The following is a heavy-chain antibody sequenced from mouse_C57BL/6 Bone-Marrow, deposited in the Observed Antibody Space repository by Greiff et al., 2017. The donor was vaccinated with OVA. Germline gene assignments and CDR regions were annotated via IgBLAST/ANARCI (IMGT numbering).Heavy chain of an antibody. D-gene: IGHD1-1*02. Sequence: VKVVESGAELARPGASVKLSCKASGYTFTSYGISWVKQRTGQGLEWIGEIYPRSGNTYYNEKFKGKATLTADKSSSTAYMELRSLTSEDSAVYFCASWVGWFAYWGQGTLVTVSA. CDR2: IYPRSGNT. J-gene: IGHJ3*01. V-gene: IGHV1-81*01. CDR1: GYTFTSYG. CDR3: ASWVGWFAY.